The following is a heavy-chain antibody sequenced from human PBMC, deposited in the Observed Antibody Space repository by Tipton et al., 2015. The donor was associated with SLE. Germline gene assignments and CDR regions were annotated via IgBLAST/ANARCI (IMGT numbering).Heavy chain of an antibody. Sequence: TLSLTCTVSGASISSYYWSWVRQPAGKGLEWIGRLYPGGSTNYNPALKSRVTISIDTSKNQFSLKLSSVAAADTAVYYCARASPGVWYFDLWGRGTLVTVSS. J-gene: IGHJ2*01. CDR1: GASISSYY. V-gene: IGHV4-4*07. D-gene: IGHD2-8*01. CDR3: ARASPGVWYFDL. CDR2: LYPGGST.